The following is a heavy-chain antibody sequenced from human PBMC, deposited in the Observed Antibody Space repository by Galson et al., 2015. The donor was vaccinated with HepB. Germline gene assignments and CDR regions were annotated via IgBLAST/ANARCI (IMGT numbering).Heavy chain of an antibody. CDR2: ISGSGGST. Sequence: SLRLSCAASGFTFSSYAMSWVRQAPGKGLEWVSAISGSGGSTYYADSVKGRFTISRDNSKNTLYLQMNSLRAEDTAVYYCAKEITSSSKLAGDAFDIWGQGTMVTVSS. J-gene: IGHJ3*02. CDR1: GFTFSSYA. CDR3: AKEITSSSKLAGDAFDI. V-gene: IGHV3-23*01. D-gene: IGHD6-13*01.